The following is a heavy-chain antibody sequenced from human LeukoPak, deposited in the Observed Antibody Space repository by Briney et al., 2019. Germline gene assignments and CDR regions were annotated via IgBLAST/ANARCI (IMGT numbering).Heavy chain of an antibody. V-gene: IGHV4-30-4*01. CDR2: IYYSGST. J-gene: IGHJ4*02. D-gene: IGHD3-10*01. Sequence: PSQTLSLTCTVSGGSISSGDYYWSWIRQPPGKGLEWIGYIYYSGSTYYNPSLKSRVTISVDTSKNQFSLKLSSVTAADTAVYYCARVGGYGSGSWGEYFDYWGQGTPVTVSS. CDR3: ARVGGYGSGSWGEYFDY. CDR1: GGSISSGDYY.